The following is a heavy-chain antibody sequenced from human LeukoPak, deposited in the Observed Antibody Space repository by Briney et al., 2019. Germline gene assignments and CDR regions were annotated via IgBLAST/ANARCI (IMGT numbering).Heavy chain of an antibody. V-gene: IGHV4-34*01. CDR3: ARGRDQVRGVISWFDP. J-gene: IGHJ5*02. CDR1: GGSFSGYY. Sequence: SETLSLTCAVYGGSFSGYYWSWIRQPPGKGLEWIGEINHSGSTNYNPSLKSRVTISVDTSKNQFSLKLSSVTAADTAVYYCARGRDQVRGVISWFDPWGQGTLVTVPS. D-gene: IGHD3-10*01. CDR2: INHSGST.